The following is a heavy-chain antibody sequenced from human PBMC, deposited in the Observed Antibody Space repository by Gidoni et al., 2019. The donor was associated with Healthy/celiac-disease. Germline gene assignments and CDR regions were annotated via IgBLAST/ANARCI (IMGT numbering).Heavy chain of an antibody. CDR2: ISYDGSNK. CDR1: GLTFSSYG. CDR3: AKDHAYCSSTSCYTVYFQH. V-gene: IGHV3-30*18. Sequence: QVQLVESGGGVVQPGRSLRLSCAASGLTFSSYGMHWVRQAPGKGLEWVAVISYDGSNKYYADSVKGRFTISRDNSKNTLYLQMNSLRAEDTAVYYCAKDHAYCSSTSCYTVYFQHWGQGTLVTVSS. J-gene: IGHJ1*01. D-gene: IGHD2-2*02.